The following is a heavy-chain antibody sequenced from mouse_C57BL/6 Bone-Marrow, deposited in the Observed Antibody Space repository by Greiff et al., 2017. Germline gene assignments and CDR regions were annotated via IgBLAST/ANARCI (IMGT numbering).Heavy chain of an antibody. D-gene: IGHD1-1*01. J-gene: IGHJ4*01. Sequence: QVQLQQPGAELVKPGTSVKLSCKASGYTFTSYWMHWVKQRPGQGLEWIGVIDPSDSYTNYNQKFKGKATLTVDTSSSTAYMQLSSLTSEDSAVYYCARGPYYFGSRYAMDYWGQGTSVTVSS. CDR3: ARGPYYFGSRYAMDY. CDR2: IDPSDSYT. V-gene: IGHV1-59*01. CDR1: GYTFTSYW.